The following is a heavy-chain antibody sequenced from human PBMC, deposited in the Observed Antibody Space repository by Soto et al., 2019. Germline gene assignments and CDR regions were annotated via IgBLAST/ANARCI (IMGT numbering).Heavy chain of an antibody. CDR1: GGSISSYY. V-gene: IGHV4-59*08. CDR2: IYYSGST. D-gene: IGHD3-10*01. J-gene: IGHJ4*02. CDR3: ARTYGSGTYYFDY. Sequence: SETLSLTCTVSGGSISSYYWSWIRQPPGKGLEWIGYIYYSGSTNYNPSLKSRVTISVDTSKNQFSLKLSSVTTADTAVYYCARTYGSGTYYFDYWGQGTLVTVSS.